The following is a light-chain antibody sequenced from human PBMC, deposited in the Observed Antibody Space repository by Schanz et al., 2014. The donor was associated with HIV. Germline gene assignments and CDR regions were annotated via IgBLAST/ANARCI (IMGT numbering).Light chain of an antibody. J-gene: IGLJ2*01. Sequence: QSALTQPASVSGSPGQSITISCTGTSSDVGSYNLVSWYQQYPGKAPKLMIYEISKWPSGVSNRFSDSKSGNTASLTISGLQAEDEADYYCCSYTGSGTLVFGGGTKLTVL. CDR3: CSYTGSGTLV. V-gene: IGLV2-23*02. CDR2: EIS. CDR1: SSDVGSYNL.